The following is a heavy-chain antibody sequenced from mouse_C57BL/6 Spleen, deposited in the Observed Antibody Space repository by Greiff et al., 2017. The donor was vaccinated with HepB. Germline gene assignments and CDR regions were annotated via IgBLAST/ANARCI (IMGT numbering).Heavy chain of an antibody. D-gene: IGHD1-1*01. CDR2: IDPSDSYT. J-gene: IGHJ2*01. CDR1: GYTFTSYW. CDR3: ARGGYYGSSEPYYFDY. Sequence: VQLQQSGAELVKPGASVKLSCKASGYTFTSYWMQWVKQRPGQGLEWIGEIDPSDSYTNYNQKFKGKATLTVDTSSSTAYMQLSSLTSEDSAVYYCARGGYYGSSEPYYFDYWGQGTTLTVSS. V-gene: IGHV1-50*01.